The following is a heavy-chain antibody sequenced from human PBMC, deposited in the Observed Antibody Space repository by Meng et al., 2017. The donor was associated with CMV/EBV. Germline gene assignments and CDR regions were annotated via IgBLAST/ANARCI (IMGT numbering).Heavy chain of an antibody. CDR3: ARGLRFLYCSSTSCYTYYYYYGMDV. CDR1: GGSFSGYY. V-gene: IGHV4-34*01. J-gene: IGHJ6*02. D-gene: IGHD2-2*02. Sequence: SETLSLTCAVYGGSFSGYYWSWIRQPPGKGLEWIGEINHSGSTDYNPSLKSRVTISVDTSKNQFPLKLSSVTAADTAVYYCARGLRFLYCSSTSCYTYYYYYGMDVWGQGTTVTVSS. CDR2: INHSGST.